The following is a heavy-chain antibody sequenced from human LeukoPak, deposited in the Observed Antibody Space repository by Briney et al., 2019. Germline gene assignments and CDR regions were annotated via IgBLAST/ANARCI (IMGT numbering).Heavy chain of an antibody. CDR2: IYYSGST. D-gene: IGHD1-26*01. V-gene: IGHV4-61*05. CDR3: ARRNIVGATNNWFDP. Sequence: SETLSLTCTVSGGSISSTSYYWSWIRQPPGKGLEWIGYIYYSGSTNYNPSLKSRVTISVDTSKNQFSLKLSSVTAADTAVYYCARRNIVGATNNWFDPWGQGTLVTVSS. J-gene: IGHJ5*02. CDR1: GGSISSTSYY.